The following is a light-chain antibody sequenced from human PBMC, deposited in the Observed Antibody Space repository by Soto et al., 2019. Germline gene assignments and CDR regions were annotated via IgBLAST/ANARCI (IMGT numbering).Light chain of an antibody. V-gene: IGLV2-23*01. CDR1: SSDVGSYNF. CDR3: CSYAGRSILDV. Sequence: QSALTQPASVSGSPGQSITISCTGTSSDVGSYNFVSWYQQHPGKAPKLIIYEGTKRPSGVSNRFSGSKSGNTASLTISGLQAEDEADYSCCSYAGRSILDVFGSGTKLTVL. CDR2: EGT. J-gene: IGLJ1*01.